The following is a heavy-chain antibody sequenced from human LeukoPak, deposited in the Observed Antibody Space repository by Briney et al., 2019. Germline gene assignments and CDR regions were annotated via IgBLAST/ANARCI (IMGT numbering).Heavy chain of an antibody. V-gene: IGHV4-38-2*02. CDR1: GYSISSGYY. D-gene: IGHD3-22*01. J-gene: IGHJ4*02. Sequence: SETLSLTCTVSGYSISSGYYWGWIRQPPGKGLEWIGSIYHSGSTYYDPSLKSRVTISIDTSKNQFYLKLSSVTAADTAVYYCARPHYYDGSGYYLGVIDYWGQGTLVTVSS. CDR3: ARPHYYDGSGYYLGVIDY. CDR2: IYHSGST.